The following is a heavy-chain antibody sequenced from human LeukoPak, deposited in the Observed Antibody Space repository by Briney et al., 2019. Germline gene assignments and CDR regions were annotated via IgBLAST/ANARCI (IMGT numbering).Heavy chain of an antibody. D-gene: IGHD3-10*01. Sequence: GESLKISCYDSGYNFANCWIGWVRQMPGKGLEWMGIIHPTDSQTLYSPSFQGQVTISVDRSINTAYLQWSSLKASDTAMYYCARRAYSGSGSSDYWGQGTLVTVSS. CDR3: ARRAYSGSGSSDY. CDR2: IHPTDSQT. CDR1: GYNFANCW. J-gene: IGHJ4*02. V-gene: IGHV5-51*01.